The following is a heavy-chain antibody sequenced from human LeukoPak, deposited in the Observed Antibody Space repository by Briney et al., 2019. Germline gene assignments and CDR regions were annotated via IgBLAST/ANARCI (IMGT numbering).Heavy chain of an antibody. CDR3: ARGHSSGWYGEDWFDP. D-gene: IGHD6-19*01. CDR1: GGSISSYY. CDR2: IYTSGST. J-gene: IGHJ5*02. Sequence: PSETLSLTCTVSGGSISSYYWSWIRQPAGKGLEWIGRIYTSGSTNYNPSLKSRVTMSVDTSKNQFSLKLSSVTAADTAVYYCARGHSSGWYGEDWFDPWGQGTLVTVSS. V-gene: IGHV4-4*07.